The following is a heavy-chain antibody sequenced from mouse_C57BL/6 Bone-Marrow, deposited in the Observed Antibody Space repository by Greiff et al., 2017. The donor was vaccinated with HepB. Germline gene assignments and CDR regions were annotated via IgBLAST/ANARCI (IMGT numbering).Heavy chain of an antibody. CDR2: ISYDGSN. J-gene: IGHJ4*01. Sequence: ESGPGLVKPSQSLSLTCSVTGYSITSGYYWNWIRQIPGNKLEWMGYISYDGSNNYNPSLKNRISITRDTSKNQFFLKLNSVTTEDTATYYCARDQDYGGGYYAMDYWGQGTSVTVSS. D-gene: IGHD2-4*01. V-gene: IGHV3-6*01. CDR1: GYSITSGYY. CDR3: ARDQDYGGGYYAMDY.